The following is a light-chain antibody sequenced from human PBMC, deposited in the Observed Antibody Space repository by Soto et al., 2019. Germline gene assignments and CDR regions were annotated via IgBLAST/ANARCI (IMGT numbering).Light chain of an antibody. Sequence: EIVLTQSTATLSLSPGERATLSCRASQSVRSYLAWYQQKPGQAPRLLIYDASNRATGIPARFSGSGSGTDFTLTISSLEPEEFAVYYCQQRSNWTPSITLRQETRLEIK. CDR1: QSVRSY. CDR2: DAS. J-gene: IGKJ5*01. CDR3: QQRSNWTPSIT. V-gene: IGKV3-11*01.